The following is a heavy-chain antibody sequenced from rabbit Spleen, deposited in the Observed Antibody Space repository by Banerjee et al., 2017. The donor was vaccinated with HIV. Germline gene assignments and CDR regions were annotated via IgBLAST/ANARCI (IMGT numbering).Heavy chain of an antibody. CDR1: GIDFTKYY. CDR3: VRDRWHFNL. D-gene: IGHD4-1*01. CDR2: IYAAKGST. J-gene: IGHJ4*01. Sequence: QLTETGGGLVQPGGSLTLSCKASGIDFTKYYITWVRQAPGKGLEWIGIIYAAKGSTDYASWVNGRFTISSDNAQSTVDLKMTSLTAADTATYFCVRDRWHFNLWGPGTLVTVS. V-gene: IGHV1S7*01.